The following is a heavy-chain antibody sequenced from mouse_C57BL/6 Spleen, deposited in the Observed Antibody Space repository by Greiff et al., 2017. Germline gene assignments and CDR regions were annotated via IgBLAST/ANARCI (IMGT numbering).Heavy chain of an antibody. CDR3: ALYGSSYPYYCDY. D-gene: IGHD1-1*01. Sequence: EVQLQESGAELVKPGASVKLSCTASGFNIKDYYMHWVKQRTEQGLEWIGRIDPEDGETKYAPKFQGKDTITADTSSNTAYLQLSSLTSEDPAVDYCALYGSSYPYYCDYWGQGTTLTVSS. V-gene: IGHV14-2*01. CDR1: GFNIKDYY. J-gene: IGHJ2*01. CDR2: IDPEDGET.